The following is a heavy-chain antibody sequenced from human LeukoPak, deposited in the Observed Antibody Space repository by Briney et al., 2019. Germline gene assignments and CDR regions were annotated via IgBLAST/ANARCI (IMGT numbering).Heavy chain of an antibody. D-gene: IGHD2-2*01. Sequence: ASVKVSCKASGYTFTGYYMHWVRQAPGQGLEWMGRINPNSGGTNYAQKFQGRVTMTRDTSISTAYMELSRLRSDDTAVYYCARDTYCSSTSCYVHWFDPWDQGTLVTVSS. CDR3: ARDTYCSSTSCYVHWFDP. V-gene: IGHV1-2*06. J-gene: IGHJ5*02. CDR2: INPNSGGT. CDR1: GYTFTGYY.